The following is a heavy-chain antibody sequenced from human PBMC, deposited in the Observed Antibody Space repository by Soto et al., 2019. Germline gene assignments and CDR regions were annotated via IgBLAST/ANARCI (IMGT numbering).Heavy chain of an antibody. D-gene: IGHD6-13*01. V-gene: IGHV1-18*04. CDR1: GYTFTSYG. J-gene: IGHJ4*02. CDR2: ISAYNGNT. CDR3: TTWRSSSWFDY. Sequence: ASVKVSCKASGYTFTSYGISWVRQAPGQGLEWMGWISAYNGNTNYAQKLQGRVTMTTDTSTSTAYLQWSSLKASDTAMYYCTTWRSSSWFDYWGQGTQVTVSS.